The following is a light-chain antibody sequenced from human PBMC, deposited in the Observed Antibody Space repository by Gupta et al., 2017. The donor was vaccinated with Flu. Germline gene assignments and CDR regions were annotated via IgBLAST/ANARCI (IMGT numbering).Light chain of an antibody. CDR2: GAS. Sequence: DLHMPPSPSSLSASVGDRVIITCRASQTISNYLGWYQQKPGKAPKLLIYGASSLQNGVPSRFSGSGSGTDFTLTISSLQPEDIGTYYCRQYNSYPITFGQGTRLE. V-gene: IGKV1-16*01. J-gene: IGKJ5*01. CDR3: RQYNSYPIT. CDR1: QTISNY.